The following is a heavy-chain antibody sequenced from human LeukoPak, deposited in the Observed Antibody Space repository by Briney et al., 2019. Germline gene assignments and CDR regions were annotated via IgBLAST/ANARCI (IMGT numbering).Heavy chain of an antibody. CDR2: ISADSGDR. V-gene: IGHV1-18*04. D-gene: IGHD1-26*01. CDR3: ASGSYLWGGMDV. Sequence: ASVKVSCKASGYTFTGYYMHWVRQAPGQGLEWMGWISADSGDRYYAQNFQHRVTMTTDTSTTTGCMELRSLRSDDTAVYYCASGSYLWGGMDVWGQGTTVTVSS. J-gene: IGHJ6*02. CDR1: GYTFTGYY.